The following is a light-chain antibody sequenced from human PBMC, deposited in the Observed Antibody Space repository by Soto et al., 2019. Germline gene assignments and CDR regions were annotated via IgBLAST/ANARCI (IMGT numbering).Light chain of an antibody. CDR2: AAS. V-gene: IGKV1-5*01. CDR1: QSGRSW. Sequence: DIQMTQSPATLSASVGDRVXXXCRASQSGRSWLAWFQQKPGKVPKXXIYAASSLQSGVPSRFSGSGSGTEFTLTISSRQPADFATYYCLQHNRYPITFGQGTRLEI. CDR3: LQHNRYPIT. J-gene: IGKJ5*01.